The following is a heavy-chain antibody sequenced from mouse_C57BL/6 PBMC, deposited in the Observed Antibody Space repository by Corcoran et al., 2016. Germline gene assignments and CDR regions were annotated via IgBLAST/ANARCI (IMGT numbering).Heavy chain of an antibody. CDR3: ARPFTTGFAY. CDR2: INTYSGVP. Sequence: QIQLVQSGPELKKPGETVKISCKASGYTFTTYGMSWVKQAPGKGLKWMGWINTYSGVPTYADDFKGRFAFSLETSASTAYLQINNLKNEDTATYVCARPFTTGFAYWGQGTLVTVSA. CDR1: GYTFTTYG. J-gene: IGHJ3*01. D-gene: IGHD1-1*01. V-gene: IGHV9-3*01.